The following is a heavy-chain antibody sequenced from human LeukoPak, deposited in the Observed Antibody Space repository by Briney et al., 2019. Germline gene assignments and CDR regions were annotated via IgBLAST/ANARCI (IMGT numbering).Heavy chain of an antibody. J-gene: IGHJ2*01. V-gene: IGHV3-23*01. CDR1: GFTFSNYA. Sequence: GGSLRLSCAASGFTFSNYAMSWVRQAPGKGLEWVSAITGGGVSTYYTDSVRGRFTISGDNSKNTLYLQMNSLRDDDTAVYYCAKKRSSGPGDFDLWGRGTLVIVSS. CDR3: AKKRSSGPGDFDL. D-gene: IGHD6-19*01. CDR2: ITGGGVST.